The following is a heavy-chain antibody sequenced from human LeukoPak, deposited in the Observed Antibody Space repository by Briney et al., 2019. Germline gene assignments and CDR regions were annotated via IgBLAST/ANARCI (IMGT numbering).Heavy chain of an antibody. J-gene: IGHJ6*02. Sequence: KPGGSLRLSCAASGFTFSTYAMHWGRQAPGKGLEWVAVISYHGSNIYYADSVKGRFTISRDNSKSTLYLQMNSLRAEDTAVYYCASGSGNYSPYYYYGMDVWGQGTTVTVSS. CDR1: GFTFSTYA. CDR2: ISYHGSNI. CDR3: ASGSGNYSPYYYYGMDV. D-gene: IGHD3-10*01. V-gene: IGHV3-30*04.